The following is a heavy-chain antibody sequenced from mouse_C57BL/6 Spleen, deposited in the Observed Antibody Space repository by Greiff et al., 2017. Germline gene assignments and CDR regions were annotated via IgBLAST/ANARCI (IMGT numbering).Heavy chain of an antibody. Sequence: QVQLKQSGAELVKPGASVKISCKASGYAFSSYWMNWVKQGPGKGLEWIGQIYPGDGDTNYNGKFKGKATLTADKSSSTAYMQLSSLTSEDSAVYFCARAGDYGPYYFDYWGQGTTLTVSS. D-gene: IGHD1-1*01. CDR1: GYAFSSYW. CDR3: ARAGDYGPYYFDY. CDR2: IYPGDGDT. J-gene: IGHJ2*01. V-gene: IGHV1-80*01.